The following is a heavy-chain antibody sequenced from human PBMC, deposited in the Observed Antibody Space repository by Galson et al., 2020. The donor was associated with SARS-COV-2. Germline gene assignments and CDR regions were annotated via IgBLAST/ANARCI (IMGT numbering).Heavy chain of an antibody. J-gene: IGHJ4*02. V-gene: IGHV3-48*03. D-gene: IGHD3-10*01. CDR2: ISSSGSTI. Sequence: GGSLSLSCAASGFTFSSYEMNWVRQAPGKGLEWVSYISSSGSTIYYADSVKGRFTISRDNAKNSLYLQMNSLRAEDTAVYYCARDPTGGLKPFDYWGQGTLVTVSS. CDR1: GFTFSSYE. CDR3: ARDPTGGLKPFDY.